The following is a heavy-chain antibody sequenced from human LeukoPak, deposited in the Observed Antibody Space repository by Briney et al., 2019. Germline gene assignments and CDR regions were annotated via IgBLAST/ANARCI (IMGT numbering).Heavy chain of an antibody. CDR2: ITGGGDTT. Sequence: SGGSLRLSCAASGFTFSSYAMSWVRQAPGKGLEWVSAITGGGDTTYYAHPVKGRFTISRDNSKNTVYLQMNSLRAEDTAVYYCANRRCTSSSCYLEYWGQGILVAVSS. V-gene: IGHV3-23*01. D-gene: IGHD2-2*01. CDR1: GFTFSSYA. J-gene: IGHJ4*02. CDR3: ANRRCTSSSCYLEY.